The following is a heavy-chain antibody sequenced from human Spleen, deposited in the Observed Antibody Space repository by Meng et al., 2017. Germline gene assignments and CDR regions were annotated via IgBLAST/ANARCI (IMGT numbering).Heavy chain of an antibody. D-gene: IGHD3-3*01. CDR2: IYHSGST. CDR3: ARKITIFGVVIETWFDP. V-gene: IGHV4-4*02. CDR1: GGSFSSSNW. J-gene: IGHJ5*02. Sequence: QVQLQESGPGLATPSVTLFLLCAVSGGSFSSSNWWSWVRQPPGKGLEWIGEIYHSGSTNYNPSLKSRVTISVDKSKNQFSLKLSSVTAADTAVYYCARKITIFGVVIETWFDPWGQGTLVTVSS.